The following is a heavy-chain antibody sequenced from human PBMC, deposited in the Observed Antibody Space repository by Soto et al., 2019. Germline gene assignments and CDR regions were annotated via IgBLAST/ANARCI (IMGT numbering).Heavy chain of an antibody. D-gene: IGHD2-2*01. V-gene: IGHV3-15*01. J-gene: IGHJ6*02. CDR1: GFTFSNAW. CDR2: IKSKTDGGTT. CDR3: TLDSSTTYYYGMDV. Sequence: PGGSLRLSCAASGFTFSNAWMSWVRQAPGKGLEWVGRIKSKTDGGTTDYAAPVKGRFTISRDDSKNTLYLQMNSLKTEGTAVYYCTLDSSTTYYYGMDVWGQGTTVTVSS.